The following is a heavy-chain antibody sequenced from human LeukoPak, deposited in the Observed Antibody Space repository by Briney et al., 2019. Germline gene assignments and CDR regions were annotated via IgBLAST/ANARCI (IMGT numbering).Heavy chain of an antibody. Sequence: SVKVSCKASGGTFSSYAISWVRQAPGQGLEWMGGIIPIFGTANYAQKFQGRVTITADESASTAYMELSSLRSEDTAVYYCARHTDYDSSAVFDYWGQGTLVTVSS. D-gene: IGHD3-22*01. CDR1: GGTFSSYA. CDR3: ARHTDYDSSAVFDY. CDR2: IIPIFGTA. J-gene: IGHJ4*02. V-gene: IGHV1-69*13.